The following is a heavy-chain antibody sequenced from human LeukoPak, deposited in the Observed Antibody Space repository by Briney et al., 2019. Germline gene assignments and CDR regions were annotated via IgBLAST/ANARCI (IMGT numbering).Heavy chain of an antibody. CDR1: GFTFSSYG. V-gene: IGHV3-23*01. Sequence: SGGSLRLSCAASGFTFSSYGMSWVRQAPGKGLEWVSAISGSGGSTYYADSVKGRFTISRDNSKNTLYLQMNSLRAEDTAVYYCAKDLRDWSYYDFWSGYSRSGAKDYWGQGTLVTVSS. CDR3: AKDLRDWSYYDFWSGYSRSGAKDY. J-gene: IGHJ4*02. D-gene: IGHD3-3*01. CDR2: ISGSGGST.